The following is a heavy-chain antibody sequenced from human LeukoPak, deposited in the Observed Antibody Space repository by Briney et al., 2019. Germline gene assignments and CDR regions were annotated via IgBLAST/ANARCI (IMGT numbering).Heavy chain of an antibody. V-gene: IGHV4-34*01. CDR1: GGSFSGYY. J-gene: IGHJ4*02. Sequence: SETLSLTCAVYGGSFSGYYWSWIRQPPGKGLEWIGEINHSGSTNYNPSLKSRVTISVDTSKNQFSLKLSSVTAADTAVYYCARYSSGWYEGNFDYWGQGTLVTVSS. CDR2: INHSGST. D-gene: IGHD6-19*01. CDR3: ARYSSGWYEGNFDY.